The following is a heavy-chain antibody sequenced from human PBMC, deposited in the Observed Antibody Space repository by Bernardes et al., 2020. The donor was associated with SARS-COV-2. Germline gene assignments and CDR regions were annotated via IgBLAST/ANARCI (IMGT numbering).Heavy chain of an antibody. Sequence: GGSLRLSCAASGFTFSSYSMNWVRQAPGKGLEWVSSISSSSSYIYYADSVKGRFTITRDNAKNSLYLQMNSLSAEDTAVYYCARSYYYDSSGYFPDYWGQGTLVTVSS. CDR3: ARSYYYDSSGYFPDY. V-gene: IGHV3-21*01. CDR2: ISSSSSYI. J-gene: IGHJ4*02. D-gene: IGHD3-22*01. CDR1: GFTFSSYS.